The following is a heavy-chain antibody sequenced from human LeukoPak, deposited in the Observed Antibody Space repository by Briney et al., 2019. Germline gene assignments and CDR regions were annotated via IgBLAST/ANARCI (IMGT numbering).Heavy chain of an antibody. V-gene: IGHV4-34*01. CDR1: GGSFSGYY. CDR2: INHSGST. D-gene: IGHD2-2*01. Sequence: SETLSLTCAVYGGSFSGYYWSWIRQPPGKGLEWIGEINHSGSTNYNPSLKSRVTISVDTSKKQFSLKLSSVTAAATAVYYCARGSMAEDIVVVPLSSEYFQHWGQGTLVTVSS. CDR3: ARGSMAEDIVVVPLSSEYFQH. J-gene: IGHJ1*01.